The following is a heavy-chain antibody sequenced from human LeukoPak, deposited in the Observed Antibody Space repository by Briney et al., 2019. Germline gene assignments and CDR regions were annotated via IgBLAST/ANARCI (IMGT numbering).Heavy chain of an antibody. D-gene: IGHD3-10*01. V-gene: IGHV3-48*03. J-gene: IGHJ4*02. Sequence: GGSLRLSCAASGITFSSYEMTWVRQAPGKGLEWISYINHRGATTHYADSVRGRFTISRDNAKKSLYLQMNSLRDEDTAVYYCARDPDAVYGSGSYYSDYWGQGTLVTVSS. CDR1: GITFSSYE. CDR3: ARDPDAVYGSGSYYSDY. CDR2: INHRGATT.